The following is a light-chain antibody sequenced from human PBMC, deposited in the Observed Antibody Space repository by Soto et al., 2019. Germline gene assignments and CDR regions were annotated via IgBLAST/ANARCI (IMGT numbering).Light chain of an antibody. Sequence: ITQSRSPVSACVGDRVTISGRASQSISTWLAWYQQKPGQPLRLLIYGASPRATGVPGRFSGSGSGTEFTLTISSLQSEEFAVYKCQQYNGSWTLGSGTKVDIK. V-gene: IGKV3-15*01. CDR3: QQYNGSWT. J-gene: IGKJ1*01. CDR1: QSISTW. CDR2: GAS.